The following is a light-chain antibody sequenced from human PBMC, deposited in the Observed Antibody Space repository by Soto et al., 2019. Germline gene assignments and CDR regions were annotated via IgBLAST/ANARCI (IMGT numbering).Light chain of an antibody. CDR1: QSISNNY. V-gene: IGKV3-20*01. CDR3: QQYGSSPPT. CDR2: GAS. Sequence: EIVLTQSQGTLSLSPGERATLSCRASQSISNNYLAWYQRKHGQAPRLLIYGASSRATDIPTRVSGSVSGTDFALTITRMEPEDFAVYYCQQYGSSPPTFGQGTKVEIK. J-gene: IGKJ1*01.